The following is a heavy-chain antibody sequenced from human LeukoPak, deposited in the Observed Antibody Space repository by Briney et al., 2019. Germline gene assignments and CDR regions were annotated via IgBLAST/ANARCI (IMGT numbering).Heavy chain of an antibody. V-gene: IGHV3-64*01. CDR3: ATSSSWSLRYFQH. CDR1: GFTFSSYA. CDR2: ISSNGGRT. Sequence: GGSLRLSCAASGFTFSSYAMHWVRQAPGKGLEYVSAISSNGGRTYYANSVKGRFTISRDNSKNTLYLQMGSLRAEDMAVYYCATSSSWSLRYFQHWGQGTLVTVSS. D-gene: IGHD6-13*01. J-gene: IGHJ1*01.